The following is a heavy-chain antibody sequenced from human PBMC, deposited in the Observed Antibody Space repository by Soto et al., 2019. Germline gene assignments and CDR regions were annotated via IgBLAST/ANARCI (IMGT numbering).Heavy chain of an antibody. CDR1: GGSISTADYY. D-gene: IGHD3-22*01. V-gene: IGHV4-30-4*01. CDR2: IYYRGST. J-gene: IGHJ4*02. CDR3: VSAYDSGGYIGY. Sequence: QVQLHESGPGLVRPSQTLSLTCNVSGGSISTADYYWSWIRHTPVKGLEWIGYIYYRGSTYYNPSPESRVAISIDTSTNQFSLNLTSVPAADTAVYYCVSAYDSGGYIGYWGQGTLVTVSS.